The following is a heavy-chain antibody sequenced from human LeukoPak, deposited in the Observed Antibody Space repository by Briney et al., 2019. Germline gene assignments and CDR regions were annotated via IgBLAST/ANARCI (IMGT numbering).Heavy chain of an antibody. Sequence: GGSLRLSCSVSGFSFSNYWMSWVRQAPGKGLEWVASINEDGSQKQYVDSVKGRFTISRDNAKNSLYLQVNSLRAEDTAVYYCAAGRSMPTWGQGTLVTVSS. CDR3: AAGRSMPT. D-gene: IGHD2-2*01. V-gene: IGHV3-7*01. CDR2: INEDGSQK. J-gene: IGHJ5*02. CDR1: GFSFSNYW.